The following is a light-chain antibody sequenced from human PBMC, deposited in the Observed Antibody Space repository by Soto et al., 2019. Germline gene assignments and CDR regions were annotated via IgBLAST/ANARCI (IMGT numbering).Light chain of an antibody. Sequence: EIVMTQSPATLSVSPGERATLSCRASQSVSSNLAWYQQKPGQAPRLLIYGASTRATGISARFSGSRSGTEFTLTISSLQSEDFAVDYCQQYNNWPPTFGQGTRLEIK. CDR3: QQYNNWPPT. J-gene: IGKJ5*01. CDR1: QSVSSN. CDR2: GAS. V-gene: IGKV3-15*01.